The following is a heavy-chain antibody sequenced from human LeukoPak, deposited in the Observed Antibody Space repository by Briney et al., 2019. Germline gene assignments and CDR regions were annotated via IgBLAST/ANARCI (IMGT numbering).Heavy chain of an antibody. Sequence: GGSLRLSCAASGVTLISYEMNWVRQAPGKGLEWVSYITSGGGSIYYADSVKGRFTISRDNSKNSLFLQMNSLRAEDTAVYYCARALPSSWYYFDYWGQGTLVTVSS. CDR3: ARALPSSWYYFDY. CDR2: ITSGGGSI. CDR1: GVTLISYE. V-gene: IGHV3-48*03. D-gene: IGHD6-13*01. J-gene: IGHJ4*02.